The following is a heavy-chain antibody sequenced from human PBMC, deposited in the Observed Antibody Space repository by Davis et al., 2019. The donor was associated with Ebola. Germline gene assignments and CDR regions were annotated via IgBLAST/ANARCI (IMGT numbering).Heavy chain of an antibody. CDR2: ISSSGSTI. Sequence: GESLKISCAASGFTFSDYYMSWIRQAPGKGLEWVSYISSSGSTIYYADSVKGRFTISRDNAKNSLYLQMNSLRAEDTAVYYCARDPGYCSSTSCYGYGMDVWGQGTTVTVSS. CDR3: ARDPGYCSSTSCYGYGMDV. D-gene: IGHD2-2*01. V-gene: IGHV3-11*01. CDR1: GFTFSDYY. J-gene: IGHJ6*02.